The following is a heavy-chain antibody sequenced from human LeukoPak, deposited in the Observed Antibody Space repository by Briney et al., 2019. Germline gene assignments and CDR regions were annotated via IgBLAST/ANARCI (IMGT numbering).Heavy chain of an antibody. CDR3: ARGTVTGTYYYYYMDV. CDR1: GGSISSGSYY. V-gene: IGHV4-61*02. J-gene: IGHJ6*03. Sequence: SQTLSLTCTVSGGSISSGSYYWSWIRQPAGKGLEWIGRIYTSGSTNYNPSLKSRATISVDTSKNQFSLKLSSVTAADTAVYYCARGTVTGTYYYYYMDVWGKGTTVTVSS. D-gene: IGHD6-19*01. CDR2: IYTSGST.